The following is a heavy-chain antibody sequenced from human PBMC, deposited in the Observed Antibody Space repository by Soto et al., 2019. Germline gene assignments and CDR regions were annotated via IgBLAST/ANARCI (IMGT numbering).Heavy chain of an antibody. J-gene: IGHJ6*03. V-gene: IGHV4-31*03. D-gene: IGHD3-3*01. CDR2: IYYSGST. CDR3: ARSGSSHYYYYYYMDV. Sequence: PSETLSLTCTVSGGSISSGGYYWSWIRQHPGKGLEWIGYIYYSGSTYYNPSLKSRVTISVDTSKNQFSLKLSSVTAADTAVYYCARSGSSHYYYYYYMDVWGKGTTVPSP. CDR1: GGSISSGGYY.